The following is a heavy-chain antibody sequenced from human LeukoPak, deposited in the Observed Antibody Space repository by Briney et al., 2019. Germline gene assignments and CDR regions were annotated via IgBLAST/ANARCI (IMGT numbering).Heavy chain of an antibody. CDR1: GGSISSYY. D-gene: IGHD3-10*01. V-gene: IGHV4-59*04. CDR3: VRQRLWSDL. CDR2: IYYSGST. Sequence: SETLSLTCTVSGGSISSYYWSWIRQPPGKGLEWIGYIYYSGSTYYNPSLKSRVTISVDTSKNQFSLKLSSVTAADTAVYYCVRQRLWSDLWGQGALVIVSS. J-gene: IGHJ5*02.